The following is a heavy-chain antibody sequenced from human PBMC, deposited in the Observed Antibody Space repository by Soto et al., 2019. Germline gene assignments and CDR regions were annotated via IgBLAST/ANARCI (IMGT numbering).Heavy chain of an antibody. CDR2: IIPILGIA. V-gene: IGHV1-69*02. CDR3: ASCSGGSCYSGWFDP. Sequence: QVQLVQSGAEVKKPGSSVKVSCKASGGTFSSYTISWVRQAPGQGLEWMGRIIPILGIANYAQKCQGRVTITADKSTSTAYMELSSLRSEDTTVYYCASCSGGSCYSGWFDPWGQGTLVTVSS. CDR1: GGTFSSYT. J-gene: IGHJ5*02. D-gene: IGHD2-15*01.